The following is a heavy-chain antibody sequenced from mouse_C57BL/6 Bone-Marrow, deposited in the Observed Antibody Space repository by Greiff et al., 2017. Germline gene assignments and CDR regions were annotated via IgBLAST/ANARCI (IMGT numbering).Heavy chain of an antibody. CDR2: IYPGSGST. CDR1: GYTFTSYW. J-gene: IGHJ4*01. CDR3: AIGYGNLYDDDMDY. D-gene: IGHD2-10*02. V-gene: IGHV1-55*01. Sequence: VQLQQPGAELVKPGASVKMSCKASGYTFTSYWITWVKQRPGQGLEWIGDIYPGSGSTNYHEKFKSKATLTVDTSSSTAYMQLSSLTSEDAAVYYCAIGYGNLYDDDMDYWGQGTSVTVSS.